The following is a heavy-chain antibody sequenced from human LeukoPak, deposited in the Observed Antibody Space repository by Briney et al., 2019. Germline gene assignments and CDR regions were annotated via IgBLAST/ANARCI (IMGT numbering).Heavy chain of an antibody. CDR3: ALRLGSSWYYFDY. Sequence: ASVKVSCKASGYTFTSYAMHWVRQAPGQRLEWMGWINAGNGNTKYSQKFQGRVTITRDTSASTAYMELSSLRSEDTAVYYCALRLGSSWYYFDYWGQGTLVTVSS. V-gene: IGHV1-3*01. D-gene: IGHD6-13*01. J-gene: IGHJ4*02. CDR2: INAGNGNT. CDR1: GYTFTSYA.